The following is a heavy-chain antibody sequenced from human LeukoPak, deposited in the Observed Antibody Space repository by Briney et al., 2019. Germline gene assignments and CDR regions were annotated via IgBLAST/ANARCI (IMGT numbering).Heavy chain of an antibody. V-gene: IGHV3-23*01. Sequence: GGSLRLSCAASGFTFSSYAMSWVRQAPGKGLEWVSAISGSGGSTYYADSVKGRFTISRDNAKNSLYLQMNSLRAEDTAVYYCARSGKAVAGRYYGMDVWGQGTTVTVSS. D-gene: IGHD6-19*01. CDR1: GFTFSSYA. J-gene: IGHJ6*02. CDR3: ARSGKAVAGRYYGMDV. CDR2: ISGSGGST.